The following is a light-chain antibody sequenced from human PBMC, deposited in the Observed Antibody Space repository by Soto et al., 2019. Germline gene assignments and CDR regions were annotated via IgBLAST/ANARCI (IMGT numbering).Light chain of an antibody. CDR2: DVT. V-gene: IGLV2-14*01. CDR3: SSYTSSSTLV. Sequence: QSALTQPAFVSGSPGQSITISSTGTNSDVGGYNFVSWYQQHPGKVPKLMIYDVTNRPSGVSNRFSGSKSGNTASLTISGLQAEDEADYYCSSYTSSSTLVFGTGTKVTVL. J-gene: IGLJ1*01. CDR1: NSDVGGYNF.